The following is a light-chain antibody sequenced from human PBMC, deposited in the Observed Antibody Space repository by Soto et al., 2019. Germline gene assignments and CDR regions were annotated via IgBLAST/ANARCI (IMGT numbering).Light chain of an antibody. CDR3: QSYDSSLSVV. V-gene: IGLV1-40*01. CDR1: SSNIGAGYD. CDR2: GNS. Sequence: QAVVTQPPSVSGAPGQRVTISCTGSSSNIGAGYDVHWYQQLPGTAPKLLIYGNSNRPSGVPDRFSGSKSDTSASLAITKLQAEDEADYYCQSYDSSLSVVFGGGTQLTVL. J-gene: IGLJ2*01.